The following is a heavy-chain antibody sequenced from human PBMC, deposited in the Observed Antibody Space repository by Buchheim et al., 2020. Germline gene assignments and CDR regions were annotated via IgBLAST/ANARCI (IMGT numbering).Heavy chain of an antibody. CDR1: GGSISGFY. J-gene: IGHJ4*02. CDR3: ARQGNSNYVEFDY. CDR2: MLFSGST. V-gene: IGHV4-59*08. D-gene: IGHD4-11*01. Sequence: QVQLQESGPGLVKPSETLSLTCTVSGGSISGFYWSWIRQPPGKGLEWLGDMLFSGSTNYNPSLKSRVTISIDTSKNQFSLRLTSVTAADTAVYYCARQGNSNYVEFDYWGQGTL.